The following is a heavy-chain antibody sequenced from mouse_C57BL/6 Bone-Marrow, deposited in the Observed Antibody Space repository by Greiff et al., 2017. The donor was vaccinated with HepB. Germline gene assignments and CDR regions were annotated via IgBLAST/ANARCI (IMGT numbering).Heavy chain of an antibody. CDR3: TGDTTVVATNY. D-gene: IGHD1-1*01. Sequence: EVMLVESGGGLVQPGGSMKLSCVASGFTFSNYWMNWVRQSPEKGLEWVAQIRLKSDNYATHYAESVKGRFTISRDDSKSSVYLQMNNLRAEDTGIYYCTGDTTVVATNYWGQGTTLTVSS. V-gene: IGHV6-3*01. CDR2: IRLKSDNYAT. CDR1: GFTFSNYW. J-gene: IGHJ2*01.